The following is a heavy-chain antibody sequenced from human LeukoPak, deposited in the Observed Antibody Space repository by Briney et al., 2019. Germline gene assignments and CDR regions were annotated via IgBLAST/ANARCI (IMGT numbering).Heavy chain of an antibody. V-gene: IGHV3-48*01. J-gene: IGHJ4*02. Sequence: GGSLRLSCAASGFTFSSYSMNWVRQAPGKGLEWVSYISSSSSTIYYADSVKGRFTISRDNAKNSLYLQMNSLRAEDTAVYYCARPGGIYCSSTSCYVDYWGQGTLVTVSS. CDR1: GFTFSSYS. D-gene: IGHD2-2*01. CDR2: ISSSSSTI. CDR3: ARPGGIYCSSTSCYVDY.